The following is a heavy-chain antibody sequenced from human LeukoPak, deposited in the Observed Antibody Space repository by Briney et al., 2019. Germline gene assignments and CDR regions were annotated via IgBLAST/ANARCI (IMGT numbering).Heavy chain of an antibody. CDR2: IFYRGGT. CDR1: GGSFSGYY. J-gene: IGHJ3*02. CDR3: AKSNGYGLVDI. Sequence: PSETLSLTCAVYGGSFSGYYWSWIRQPPGKGLEWIGNIFYRGGTYYSPSLKSRVTISLDTSRNQFSLNLNSVTAADTAVYYCAKSNGYGLVDIWGQGTMATVSS. D-gene: IGHD3-10*01. V-gene: IGHV4-34*12.